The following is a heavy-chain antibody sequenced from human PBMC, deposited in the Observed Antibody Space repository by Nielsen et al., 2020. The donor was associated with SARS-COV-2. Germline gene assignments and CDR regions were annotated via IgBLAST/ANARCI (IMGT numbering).Heavy chain of an antibody. J-gene: IGHJ5*02. CDR3: VRDYYGSGSFYGRWFDP. Sequence: GGSLRLSCAASGFRFISYSMNWVRQAPGKGLEWVSSITSSSNYIYYADSVKGRFTISRDNAKNSLTLQMNSLRAEDTGVYYCVRDYYGSGSFYGRWFDPWGRGTLVTVSS. CDR2: ITSSSNYI. V-gene: IGHV3-21*04. CDR1: GFRFISYS. D-gene: IGHD3-10*01.